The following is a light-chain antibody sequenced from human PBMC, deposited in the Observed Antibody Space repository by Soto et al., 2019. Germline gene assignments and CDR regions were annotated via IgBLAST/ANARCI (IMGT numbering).Light chain of an antibody. Sequence: QSALTQPASVSGSPGQSITISCTGTSSDVGSYNPVSWYQHHPGKAPKLMIYEGSNRPSGVSNRFSGSKSGNTASLTISGLQAEDEADYYCSSYAGAVVFGGGTQLTVL. CDR3: SSYAGAVV. CDR2: EGS. V-gene: IGLV2-23*01. J-gene: IGLJ2*01. CDR1: SSDVGSYNP.